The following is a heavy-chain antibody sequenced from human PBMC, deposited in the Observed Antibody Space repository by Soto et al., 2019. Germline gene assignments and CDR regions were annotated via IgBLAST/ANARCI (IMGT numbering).Heavy chain of an antibody. J-gene: IGHJ4*02. Sequence: PSETLSLTCTVSGGSISSSSYYWGWIRQPPGKGLEWIGSIYYSGSTYYNPSLKSRVTISVDTSKNQFSLKLSSVTAADTAVYYCARLTIRTVTIDYWGQGTLVTVSS. CDR1: GGSISSSSYY. CDR3: ARLTIRTVTIDY. CDR2: IYYSGST. D-gene: IGHD4-17*01. V-gene: IGHV4-39*01.